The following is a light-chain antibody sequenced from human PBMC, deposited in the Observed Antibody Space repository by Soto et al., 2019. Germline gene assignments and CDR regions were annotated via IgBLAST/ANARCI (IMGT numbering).Light chain of an antibody. Sequence: GDRVTITCRASQIISSWLAWYQQKPGKAPKLLIYKASTLKSGVPSRVSGSGSGTEFTLTISSLQPDDFATYDCQHYNSYSEAFGQGTKVDIK. CDR3: QHYNSYSEA. J-gene: IGKJ1*01. CDR2: KAS. V-gene: IGKV1-5*03. CDR1: QIISSW.